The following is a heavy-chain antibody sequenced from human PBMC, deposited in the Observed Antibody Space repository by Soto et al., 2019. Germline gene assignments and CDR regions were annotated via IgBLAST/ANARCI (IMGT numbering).Heavy chain of an antibody. CDR3: ATGTLVKPPGTRAFDV. V-gene: IGHV3-23*01. CDR2: LGVRST. CDR1: GFTVSNYA. Sequence: GGSLRLSCAASGFTVSNYAMSWVRQAPGMGLEWVSTLGVRSTYYADSVKGRFTISRDNSNNALYLQMNSLRVGDTAVYYCATGTLVKPPGTRAFDVWGQGTMVTVS. J-gene: IGHJ3*01. D-gene: IGHD6-13*01.